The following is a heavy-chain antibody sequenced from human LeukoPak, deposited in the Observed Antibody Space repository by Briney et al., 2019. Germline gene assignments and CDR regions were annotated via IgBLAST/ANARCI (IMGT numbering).Heavy chain of an antibody. CDR2: ISSSSSTI. V-gene: IGHV3-48*01. D-gene: IGHD2-2*01. CDR3: ARARAMRGYFDY. J-gene: IGHJ4*02. CDR1: GFTFSSYS. Sequence: GGSLRLSCAASGFTFSSYSMNWVRQAPAKGLDWVSYISSSSSTIYYADSVKCRFTISRDNAKNSLYLQMSSLRAEDTAVYYCARARAMRGYFDYWGQGTLVTVSS.